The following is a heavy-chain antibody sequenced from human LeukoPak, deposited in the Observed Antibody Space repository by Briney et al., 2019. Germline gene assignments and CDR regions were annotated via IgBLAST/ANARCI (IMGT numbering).Heavy chain of an antibody. D-gene: IGHD2-2*01. CDR1: GPSISTYY. CDR3: ARSPRYCRSTSCYSPYYYAMDV. V-gene: IGHV4-59*01. CDR2: IYYSGTT. Sequence: SETLSLTCTVSGPSISTYYWSWIRQPPGKGVECIGYIYYSGTTNYRPPLKSRLTISVDTSKNQFSLNISSVNAADTAVYYCARSPRYCRSTSCYSPYYYAMDVWGQGTTVTVSS. J-gene: IGHJ6*02.